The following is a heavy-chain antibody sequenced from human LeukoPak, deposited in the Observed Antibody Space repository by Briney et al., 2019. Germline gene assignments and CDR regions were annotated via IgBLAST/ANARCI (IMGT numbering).Heavy chain of an antibody. J-gene: IGHJ3*02. CDR2: IYYSGST. Sequence: SETLSLTCTVSGGSISSYYWSWIRQPPGKGLEWIGYIYYSGSTNYNPSLKSRVTISVDTSKNQFSLKLSSVTAADTAVYYCAFVRLTVGAFDIWGQGTMVTVSS. CDR1: GGSISSYY. D-gene: IGHD4-23*01. V-gene: IGHV4-59*08. CDR3: AFVRLTVGAFDI.